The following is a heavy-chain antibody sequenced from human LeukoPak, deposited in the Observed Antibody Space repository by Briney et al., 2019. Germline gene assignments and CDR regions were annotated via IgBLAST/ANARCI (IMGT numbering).Heavy chain of an antibody. D-gene: IGHD2-21*02. CDR1: GGSISSSNYY. CDR2: IYYSGST. CDR3: ARYVVTTDYMDV. Sequence: SETLSLTCTVSGGSISSSNYYWGWIRQPPGKGLEWIGSIYYSGSTYYNPSLKSRVTISVDTSKNQFSLKLSSVTAADTAVYYCARYVVTTDYMDVWGKGTTVTISS. J-gene: IGHJ6*03. V-gene: IGHV4-39*01.